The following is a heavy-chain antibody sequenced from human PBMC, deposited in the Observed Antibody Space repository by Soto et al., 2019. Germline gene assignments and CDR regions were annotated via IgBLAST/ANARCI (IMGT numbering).Heavy chain of an antibody. CDR2: IYHSGST. CDR1: GGSISSGGYS. V-gene: IGHV4-30-2*01. Sequence: QLQLQESGSGLVKPSQTLSLTCAVSGGSISSGGYSWSWIRQPPGKGLEWIGYIYHSGSTYYNPSLKSRVTISVDRSKNQFSLKLSSVTAAYTAVYYCARGRYCSGGSCHNWFDPWGQGTLVTVSS. D-gene: IGHD2-15*01. J-gene: IGHJ5*02. CDR3: ARGRYCSGGSCHNWFDP.